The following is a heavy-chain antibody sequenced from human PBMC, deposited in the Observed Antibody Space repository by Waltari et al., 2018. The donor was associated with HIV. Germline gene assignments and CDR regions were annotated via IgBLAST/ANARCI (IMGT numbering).Heavy chain of an antibody. CDR2: ISYDGSNK. D-gene: IGHD2-15*01. CDR3: ARDTGYCSFGSCSYNWLDP. CDR1: GFTFSSYA. V-gene: IGHV3-30*01. J-gene: IGHJ5*02. Sequence: QVHLVESGGGVVQPARSLRLSCAASGFTFSSYAIHWVRQAPGKGLEWVALISYDGSNKYYADSVKGRFTISRDNSKNTLYLQMNSLRAEDTSVYYCARDTGYCSFGSCSYNWLDPWGQG.